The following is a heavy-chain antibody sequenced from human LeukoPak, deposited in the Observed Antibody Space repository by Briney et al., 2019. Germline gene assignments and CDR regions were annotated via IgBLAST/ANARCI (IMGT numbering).Heavy chain of an antibody. D-gene: IGHD2-2*01. Sequence: PSETLSLTCTVSGYSISSGYYWGWIRQPPGKGLEWIGSIYHSGSTYYNPSLKSRVTISVDTSKNQFSLKLSSVTAADTAVYYCARGHPHRYCSSTSCYVNYYYYYYMDVWGKGTTVTVSS. CDR3: ARGHPHRYCSSTSCYVNYYYYYYMDV. CDR1: GYSISSGYY. CDR2: IYHSGST. V-gene: IGHV4-38-2*02. J-gene: IGHJ6*03.